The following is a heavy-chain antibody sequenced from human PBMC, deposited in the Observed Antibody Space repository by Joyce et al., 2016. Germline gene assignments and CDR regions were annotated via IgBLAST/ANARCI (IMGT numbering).Heavy chain of an antibody. V-gene: IGHV4-31*03. Sequence: QVQLQASGPGLVAPSQTLSLTCTVSGGSINSDGYYWNWRRQHPGKGLEWLGYIYYSGNTNYNPSLKNRATISVETSENQWALELASVTAADTAVYFCAASSVFYGSSSYLSHDYWGQGTLVTVSS. CDR2: IYYSGNT. CDR3: AASSVFYGSSSYLSHDY. D-gene: IGHD3-22*01. J-gene: IGHJ4*02. CDR1: GGSINSDGYY.